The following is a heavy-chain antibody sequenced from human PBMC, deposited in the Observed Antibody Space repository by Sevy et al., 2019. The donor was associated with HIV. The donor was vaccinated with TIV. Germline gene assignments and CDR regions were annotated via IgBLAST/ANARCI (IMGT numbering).Heavy chain of an antibody. CDR3: ARDLRPRGYSYGSFDY. J-gene: IGHJ4*02. CDR1: GYTFTGQY. V-gene: IGHV1-2*02. CDR2: INPKSGDS. D-gene: IGHD5-12*01. Sequence: ASVKVSCKASGYTFTGQYIHWVRQAPGQGLEWMGWINPKSGDSNYPQEFQGRVTITRDTSINTAYMELSGLTSDDTAVYYCARDLRPRGYSYGSFDYWGQGTLVTVSS.